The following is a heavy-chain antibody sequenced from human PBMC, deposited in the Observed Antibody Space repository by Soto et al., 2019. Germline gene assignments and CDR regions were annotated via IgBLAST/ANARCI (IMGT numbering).Heavy chain of an antibody. CDR1: GGTFSSYA. Sequence: GASVKVSCKASGGTFSSYAISWVRQAPGQGLEWMGGIIPIFGTANYAQKFQGRVTITADKSTSTAYMELSSLRSEDTAVYYCARDMTGTTWTRYGMDVWGQGTTVTVSS. D-gene: IGHD1-7*01. CDR2: IIPIFGTA. V-gene: IGHV1-69*06. J-gene: IGHJ6*02. CDR3: ARDMTGTTWTRYGMDV.